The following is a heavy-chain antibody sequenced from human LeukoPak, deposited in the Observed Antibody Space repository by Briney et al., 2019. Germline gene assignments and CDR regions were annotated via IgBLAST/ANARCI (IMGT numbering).Heavy chain of an antibody. V-gene: IGHV5-51*01. CDR2: IYPGDSDT. CDR3: ARHRGSSWYDGYFQH. Sequence: GESLKISCKGSGYSFTSYWIGWVRQMPGKGLEWMGIIYPGDSDTRYSPPFQGQVTISADKSISTAYLQWSSLKASDTAMYYCARHRGSSWYDGYFQHWGQGTLVTVSS. D-gene: IGHD6-13*01. J-gene: IGHJ1*01. CDR1: GYSFTSYW.